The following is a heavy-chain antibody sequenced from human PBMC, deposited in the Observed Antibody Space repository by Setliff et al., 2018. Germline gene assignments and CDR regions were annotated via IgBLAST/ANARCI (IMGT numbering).Heavy chain of an antibody. CDR1: GYTFAGYY. Sequence: ASVKVSCKASGYTFAGYYVHWVRQTPGQGLEWMGHINPIGGGATYAQKFHGRVTMTRDSSTSTVHMELNSLGADDTAIYFCARDLTRWFGEFAFDIWGQGTRGTVS. D-gene: IGHD3-10*01. V-gene: IGHV1-2*06. CDR2: INPIGGGA. CDR3: ARDLTRWFGEFAFDI. J-gene: IGHJ3*02.